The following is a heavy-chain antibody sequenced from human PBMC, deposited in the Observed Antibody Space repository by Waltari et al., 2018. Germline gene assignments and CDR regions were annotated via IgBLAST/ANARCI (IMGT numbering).Heavy chain of an antibody. Sequence: EVQLVESGGGLVQPGGSLRLSCAASGFTFRSYWMHWVRPAPGKGLVWVSRINSDGSTTDYADSVKGRFTISRDNAKNTLYLQMNSLRGDDTAVYYCARVVATITFPYFDFWGQGTLVTVSS. D-gene: IGHD5-12*01. CDR1: GFTFRSYW. CDR2: INSDGSTT. CDR3: ARVVATITFPYFDF. V-gene: IGHV3-74*02. J-gene: IGHJ4*02.